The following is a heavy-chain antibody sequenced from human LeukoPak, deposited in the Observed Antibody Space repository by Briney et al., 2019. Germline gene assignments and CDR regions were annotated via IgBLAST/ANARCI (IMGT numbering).Heavy chain of an antibody. J-gene: IGHJ6*03. CDR2: IDYSGIT. CDR3: ARGLATPATMPSCMDV. Sequence: SETLSLTCTVSGGSIRKYYWHWIRQPPGKGLEWIGSIDYSGITNYNASLKSRVTISVDTFKNHFSLKVTSMTPADTAVYYCARGLATPATMPSCMDVWGKGTTVIVSS. D-gene: IGHD2-2*01. V-gene: IGHV4-59*01. CDR1: GGSIRKYY.